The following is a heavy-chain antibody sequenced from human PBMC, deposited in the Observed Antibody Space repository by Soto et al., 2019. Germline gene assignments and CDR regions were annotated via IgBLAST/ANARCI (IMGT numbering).Heavy chain of an antibody. J-gene: IGHJ6*02. Sequence: PVKVSCKDSGYSLTELSMHWVRQAQGKGLEWMGGFDPEDGETIYAQKFQGRVTMTEDTSTDTAYMELSSLRSEDTAVYYCATLIVQYYYYGMDVWGQGTTLTVSS. V-gene: IGHV1-24*01. CDR2: FDPEDGET. CDR1: GYSLTELS. D-gene: IGHD3-22*01. CDR3: ATLIVQYYYYGMDV.